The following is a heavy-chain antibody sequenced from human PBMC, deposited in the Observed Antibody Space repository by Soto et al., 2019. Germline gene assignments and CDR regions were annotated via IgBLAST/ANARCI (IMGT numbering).Heavy chain of an antibody. CDR2: INPRGGST. J-gene: IGHJ4*02. V-gene: IGHV1-46*01. CDR1: GYTFTSYY. CDR3: AREMNDYGDNNSFDY. Sequence: ASVKVSCKASGYTFTSYYMHWVRQAPGQGLEWMGIINPRGGSTSYAQKFQGRVTMTRXXXXXXVXMXLXXXXSEXTAVYDCAREMNDYGDNNSFDYWGQGTLVTVSS. D-gene: IGHD4-17*01.